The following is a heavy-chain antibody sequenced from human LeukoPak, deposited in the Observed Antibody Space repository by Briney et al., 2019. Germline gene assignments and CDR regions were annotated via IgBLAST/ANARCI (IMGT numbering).Heavy chain of an antibody. J-gene: IGHJ4*02. CDR2: MVEDGNKK. V-gene: IGHV3-7*01. D-gene: IGHD6-13*01. Sequence: GESLRLSCAASGFTFDNYWMNWVRQAPGKGLEWVANMVEDGNKKNYVDSVKGRFTISRHNVKSSLYLQTNSLRVEDTAVYYCARGRGIALWGQGTLVTVSS. CDR1: GFTFDNYW. CDR3: ARGRGIAL.